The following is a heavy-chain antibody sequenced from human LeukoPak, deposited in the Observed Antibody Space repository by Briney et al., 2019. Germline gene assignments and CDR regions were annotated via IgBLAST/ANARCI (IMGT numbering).Heavy chain of an antibody. CDR1: GGSISSYY. CDR2: IYYSGST. J-gene: IGHJ4*02. D-gene: IGHD3-22*01. Sequence: PSETLSLTCTVSGGSISSYYWSWIRQPPGKGLEWIGYIYYSGSTNYNPSLKSRVTISVDTSKNQFSLKLSSVTAADTAVYYCARVAYYYDSSGYYYFDYWGQGTLVTVSS. V-gene: IGHV4-59*01. CDR3: ARVAYYYDSSGYYYFDY.